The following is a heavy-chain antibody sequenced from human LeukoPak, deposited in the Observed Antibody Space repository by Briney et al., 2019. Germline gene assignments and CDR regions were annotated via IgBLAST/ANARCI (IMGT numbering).Heavy chain of an antibody. CDR1: VYTFTGYF. J-gene: IGHJ3*02. D-gene: IGHD6-19*01. CDR2: INPNSGGT. CDR3: AREESSGLVAFDI. V-gene: IGHV1-2*02. Sequence: GASVKVSCKASVYTFTGYFIHWVRQAPGQGLELMGWINPNSGGTNSAQKFQGRVTMTRDTSISTAYIDLTRLRSDDTAVYYCAREESSGLVAFDIWGQGTVVTVSS.